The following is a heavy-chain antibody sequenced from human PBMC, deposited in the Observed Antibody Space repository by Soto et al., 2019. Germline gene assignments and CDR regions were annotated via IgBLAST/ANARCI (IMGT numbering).Heavy chain of an antibody. CDR1: GGSISSGDYN. V-gene: IGHV4-39*01. D-gene: IGHD3-3*01. J-gene: IGHJ4*02. Sequence: SETLSLTCTVSGGSISSGDYNWSWIRQPPGKGLESIANIYFDGNTYYNPSLKSRVTISLDTSKNQFSLRLNSVTAADTAVYYCARSSIKPQVFMYPFDYWSQGTLVTVSS. CDR2: IYFDGNT. CDR3: ARSSIKPQVFMYPFDY.